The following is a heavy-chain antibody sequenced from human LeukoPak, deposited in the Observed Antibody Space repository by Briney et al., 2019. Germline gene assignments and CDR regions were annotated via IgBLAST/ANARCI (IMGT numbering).Heavy chain of an antibody. CDR2: VYYSGST. Sequence: SETLSLTCTVSGGAISSYCWTWIRQPPGKGLEWIGYVYYSGSTNQNPSLNSRVTMSIDMSKNQFSLTLNSVTAADTAVYFCARGSGTDRPIFDSWGQGILVTVSS. J-gene: IGHJ4*02. CDR3: ARGSGTDRPIFDS. CDR1: GGAISSYC. D-gene: IGHD1/OR15-1a*01. V-gene: IGHV4-59*01.